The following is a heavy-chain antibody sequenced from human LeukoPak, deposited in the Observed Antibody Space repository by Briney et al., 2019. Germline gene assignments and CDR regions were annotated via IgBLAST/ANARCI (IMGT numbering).Heavy chain of an antibody. Sequence: ASVKVSCKASGYTFTTYFIHWVRQAPGQGLEWMGMINPSVGSTTCAQKFQGRVTMTRDTSISTAYMELRGLISDDTAVYYCARRYDFWSGYPTAFDYWGQGTLVTVSS. CDR1: GYTFTTYF. D-gene: IGHD3-3*01. CDR3: ARRYDFWSGYPTAFDY. J-gene: IGHJ4*02. V-gene: IGHV1-46*01. CDR2: INPSVGST.